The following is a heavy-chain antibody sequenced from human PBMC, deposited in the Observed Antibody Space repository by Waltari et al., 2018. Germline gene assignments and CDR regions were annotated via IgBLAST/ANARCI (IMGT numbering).Heavy chain of an antibody. CDR2: IYYSGST. Sequence: QVQLQESGPGLVKPSETLSLTCTVSGGSISSYYWSWIRQPPGKGLEWTGYIYYSGSTNYNPSLKSRVTISVDTSKNQVSLKLSSVTAADTAVYYCASSLLGYCSSTSCYKGALDYYYGMDVWGQGTTVTVSS. CDR1: GGSISSYY. CDR3: ASSLLGYCSSTSCYKGALDYYYGMDV. V-gene: IGHV4-59*08. D-gene: IGHD2-2*02. J-gene: IGHJ6*02.